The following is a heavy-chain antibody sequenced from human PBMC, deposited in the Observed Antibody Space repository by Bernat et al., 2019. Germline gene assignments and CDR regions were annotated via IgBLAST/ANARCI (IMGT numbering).Heavy chain of an antibody. CDR1: GFTFSSYG. J-gene: IGHJ3*02. Sequence: QVQLVESGGGVVQPGRSLRLSCAASGFTFSSYGMHWVRQAPGKGLEWVAVISYDGSNKYYADSVKGRFTIYRDNSKNTLYLQMNSLRAEDTAVYYFAKEYPLIAVAAIAFDIWGQGTMVTVSS. D-gene: IGHD6-19*01. CDR2: ISYDGSNK. CDR3: AKEYPLIAVAAIAFDI. V-gene: IGHV3-30*18.